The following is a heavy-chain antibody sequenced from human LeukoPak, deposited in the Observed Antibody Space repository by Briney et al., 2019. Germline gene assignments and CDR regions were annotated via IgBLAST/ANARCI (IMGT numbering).Heavy chain of an antibody. V-gene: IGHV3-30*04. D-gene: IGHD3-3*01. J-gene: IGHJ4*02. CDR3: ARVFGVVTRAFDY. Sequence: GGSLGLSCAASGFTFSSYAMHWVRQAPGKGLEWVAVISYDGSNKYYADSVKGRFTISRDNSKNTLYLQMNGLRAEDTAVYYCARVFGVVTRAFDYWGQGTLVTVSS. CDR1: GFTFSSYA. CDR2: ISYDGSNK.